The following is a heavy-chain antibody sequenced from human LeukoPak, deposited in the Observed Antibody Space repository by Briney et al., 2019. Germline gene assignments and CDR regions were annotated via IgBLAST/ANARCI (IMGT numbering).Heavy chain of an antibody. J-gene: IGHJ4*02. CDR2: ISSSSSYI. V-gene: IGHV3-21*04. CDR1: GFTFSSYA. CDR3: AKEVGYSSGWYVDY. Sequence: PGGSLRLSCAASGFTFSSYAMNWVRQAPGKGLEWVSSISSSSSYIYYADSVKGRFTISRDNAKNTLYLQMNSLRAEDTAVYYCAKEVGYSSGWYVDYWGQGTLVTVSS. D-gene: IGHD6-19*01.